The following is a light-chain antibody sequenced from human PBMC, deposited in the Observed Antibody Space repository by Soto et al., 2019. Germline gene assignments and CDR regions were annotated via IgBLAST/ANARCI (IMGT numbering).Light chain of an antibody. Sequence: DIQMTQSPSSLSASVGDRVTITCRASQSISTYLHRYQQLPGKAPKLLIYAASSLQSGVPSRFSGSGSGTDFTLTISSLQLEDFATYYCQQSYTSPPTFGQGTKVDIK. CDR1: QSISTY. CDR3: QQSYTSPPT. J-gene: IGKJ1*01. V-gene: IGKV1-39*01. CDR2: AAS.